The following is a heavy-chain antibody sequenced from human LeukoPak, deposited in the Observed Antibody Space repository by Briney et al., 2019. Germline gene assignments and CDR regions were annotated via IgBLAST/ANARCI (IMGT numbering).Heavy chain of an antibody. V-gene: IGHV3-72*01. CDR3: AREPHTTYYYDSSGENWFDP. D-gene: IGHD3-22*01. Sequence: GGSLRLSCAASGFTFSDHYMDWVRQAPGKGLEWVGRTRNKANSYTTEYAASVKGRFTISRDDSKNSLNLQMNSLKTEDTAVYYCAREPHTTYYYDSSGENWFDPWGQGTLVTVSS. CDR1: GFTFSDHY. J-gene: IGHJ5*02. CDR2: TRNKANSYTT.